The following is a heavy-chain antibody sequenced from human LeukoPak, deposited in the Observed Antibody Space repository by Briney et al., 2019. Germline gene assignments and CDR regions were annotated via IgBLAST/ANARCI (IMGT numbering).Heavy chain of an antibody. V-gene: IGHV3-23*01. CDR3: ANEEVPNDY. CDR2: ISISGDIT. J-gene: IGHJ4*02. Sequence: GSLRLSCAVSGFTFFSHAINRVRQAPGKGLEWVSGISISGDITYYADSVQGRFIISRDNSKNTVYLQMNSLRVEDTAVYYCANEEVPNDYWGQGTLVTVSS. D-gene: IGHD4/OR15-4a*01. CDR1: GFTFFSHA.